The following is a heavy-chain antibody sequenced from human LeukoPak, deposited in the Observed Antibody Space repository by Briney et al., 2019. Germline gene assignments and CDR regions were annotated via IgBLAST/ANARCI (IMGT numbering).Heavy chain of an antibody. CDR2: ITNSGNSK. V-gene: IGHV3-48*01. Sequence: GGSLRLSCAASEFTFSSYSMNWVRQAPGKGLEWVSYITNSGNSKSYADSVKGRFTISRDNTKNSLYLQMNGLRAEDTAVYYCAKTPRYIAARQSHFDYWGQGTLVTVSS. CDR1: EFTFSSYS. CDR3: AKTPRYIAARQSHFDY. J-gene: IGHJ4*02. D-gene: IGHD6-6*01.